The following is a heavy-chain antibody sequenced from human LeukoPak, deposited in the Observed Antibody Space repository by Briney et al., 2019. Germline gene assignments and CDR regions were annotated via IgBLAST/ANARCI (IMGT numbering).Heavy chain of an antibody. D-gene: IGHD3-10*01. V-gene: IGHV4-31*03. Sequence: PETLSLTCTVSGGSISSGGYFWTWIRQLPGKGLEWIGYISYSGRTSYNSALKSRVSISADASANQFSLKLNSVTAADTAVYYCARIDRSYYSGFDYWGQGTLVTVSS. J-gene: IGHJ4*02. CDR1: GGSISSGGYF. CDR2: ISYSGRT. CDR3: ARIDRSYYSGFDY.